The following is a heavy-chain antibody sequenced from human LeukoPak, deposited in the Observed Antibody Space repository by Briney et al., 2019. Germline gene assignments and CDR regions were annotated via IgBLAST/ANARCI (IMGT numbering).Heavy chain of an antibody. Sequence: GESLKISFKGSDYSFTSYWIGWVRQMPGKGLEWMGSIYPADSDTRYSPSFQGQVTISVDKSISTAYLQWSSLKASDTAMYYCTRHRYCSSTICSPSGYWGQGTLVTVSS. CDR2: IYPADSDT. CDR1: DYSFTSYW. V-gene: IGHV5-51*01. J-gene: IGHJ4*02. D-gene: IGHD2-2*01. CDR3: TRHRYCSSTICSPSGY.